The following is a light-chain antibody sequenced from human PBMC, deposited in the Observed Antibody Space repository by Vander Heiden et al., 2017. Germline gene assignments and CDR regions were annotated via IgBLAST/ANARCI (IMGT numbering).Light chain of an antibody. CDR1: QSISSSD. V-gene: IGKV3-20*01. J-gene: IGKJ3*01. Sequence: EIVLTQSPGTLSLSPGERATLSCRASQSISSSDLAWYQQKPGQAPRLLIHGASSRATGIPDRFSGSGSGTDFTLTISRLEPEDFAVYYCQQYGGSPPITFGPGTRVEIK. CDR3: QQYGGSPPIT. CDR2: GAS.